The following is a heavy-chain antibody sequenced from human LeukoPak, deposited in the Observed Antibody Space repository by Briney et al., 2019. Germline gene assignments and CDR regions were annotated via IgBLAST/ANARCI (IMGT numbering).Heavy chain of an antibody. CDR3: ARATTPGGYYYIY. V-gene: IGHV1-2*02. Sequence: ASVKVSCKAPGFTFTAYYMHWVRQAPGQGLEWMGWINPNSGGTNYAQKFQDRVTMTRDTSISTVYMELSRLRSDDTAVYYCARATTPGGYYYIYWGQGTLVTVSS. CDR1: GFTFTAYY. J-gene: IGHJ4*02. CDR2: INPNSGGT. D-gene: IGHD2/OR15-2a*01.